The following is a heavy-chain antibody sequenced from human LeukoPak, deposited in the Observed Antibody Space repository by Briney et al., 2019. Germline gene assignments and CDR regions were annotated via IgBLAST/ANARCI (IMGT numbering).Heavy chain of an antibody. CDR3: TTLMVNDSASGSYWLHYFNF. V-gene: IGHV3-73*01. CDR1: GFTFSGSA. J-gene: IGHJ4*02. Sequence: PGGSLKLPCEAPGFTFSGSAIAWLRQASGKGLEWVGLIRSTTDTAYPVSVKGRFTISRDDSKATVYLQMNSLKNEDTALYYCTTLMVNDSASGSYWLHYFNFWGQGTLVTVSS. CDR2: IRSTTDT. D-gene: IGHD3-10*01.